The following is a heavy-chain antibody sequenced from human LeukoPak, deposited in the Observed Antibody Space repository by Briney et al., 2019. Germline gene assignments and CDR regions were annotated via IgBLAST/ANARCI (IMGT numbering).Heavy chain of an antibody. Sequence: GGSLRLSCAASGFTFDDYGMSWVRQAPGKGLEWVSGINWNGGSTGYVDSVKGRFTISRDNAKNSLYLQMNSLRAEDTALYYCARATHYYESSGYDYWGQGTLVTVSS. CDR1: GFTFDDYG. D-gene: IGHD3-22*01. V-gene: IGHV3-20*04. CDR3: ARATHYYESSGYDY. CDR2: INWNGGST. J-gene: IGHJ4*02.